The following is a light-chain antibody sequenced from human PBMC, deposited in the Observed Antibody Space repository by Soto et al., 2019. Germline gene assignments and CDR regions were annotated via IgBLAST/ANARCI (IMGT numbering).Light chain of an antibody. CDR1: QGMSAW. J-gene: IGKJ5*01. Sequence: DIQMTQSPSSVSASVGDRVTITCRASQGMSAWLAWYQQKPGKAPKLLIYAASSLQSGVPSRFRGSGLETDFTRTISSLQPEDFAIYYCQKANSFPITFGQGTRLQL. CDR2: AAS. V-gene: IGKV1D-12*01. CDR3: QKANSFPIT.